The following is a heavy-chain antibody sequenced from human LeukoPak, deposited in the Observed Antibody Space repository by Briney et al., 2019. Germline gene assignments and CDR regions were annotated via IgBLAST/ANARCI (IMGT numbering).Heavy chain of an antibody. Sequence: GGSLRLSCAASGFTFSRSAMSWVRQAPGKGLEWVSAISDGGSRTYYADSVKGRFTISRDNSNNTLYLQMNSLRAEDTAVYYCARDFGIAAAGNRLGWFDPWGQGTLVTVSS. CDR2: ISDGGSRT. J-gene: IGHJ5*02. D-gene: IGHD6-13*01. CDR1: GFTFSRSA. CDR3: ARDFGIAAAGNRLGWFDP. V-gene: IGHV3-23*01.